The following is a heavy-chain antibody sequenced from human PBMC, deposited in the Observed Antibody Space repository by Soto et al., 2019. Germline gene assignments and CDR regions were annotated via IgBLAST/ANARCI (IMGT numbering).Heavy chain of an antibody. CDR2: IIPIFGIT. Sequence: SVKVSCKVSGGTFSSYAISWVRQAPGQGLEWMEGIIPIFGITNYAQKFLGRVTITADESTSSAFLELSSLRSEDTAVYYCERVPQHYYDTKRGNWLAPCGRGTLVTVSS. D-gene: IGHD3-22*01. CDR3: ERVPQHYYDTKRGNWLAP. J-gene: IGHJ5*02. CDR1: GGTFSSYA. V-gene: IGHV1-69*13.